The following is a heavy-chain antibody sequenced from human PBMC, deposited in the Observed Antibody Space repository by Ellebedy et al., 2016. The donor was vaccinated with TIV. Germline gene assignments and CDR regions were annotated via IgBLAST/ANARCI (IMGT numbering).Heavy chain of an antibody. CDR2: INHSGST. Sequence: GSLRLSXAVYGGSFSGYYWSWIRQPPGKGLEWIGEINHSGSTNYNPSLKSRVTISVDTSKNQFSLKLSSVTAADTAVYYCARRGLYYGSGSYYKLDFYYGMDVWGQGTTVTVSS. D-gene: IGHD3-10*01. CDR1: GGSFSGYY. CDR3: ARRGLYYGSGSYYKLDFYYGMDV. V-gene: IGHV4-34*01. J-gene: IGHJ6*02.